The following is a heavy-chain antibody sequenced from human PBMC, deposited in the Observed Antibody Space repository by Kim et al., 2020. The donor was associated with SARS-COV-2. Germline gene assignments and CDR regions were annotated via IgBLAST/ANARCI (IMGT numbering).Heavy chain of an antibody. CDR2: K. CDR3: ARHRSGWYPDY. Sequence: KYYADSVKGRFTISRDNSKNTLYLQMNSLRAEDTAVYYCARHRSGWYPDYWGQGTLVTVSS. J-gene: IGHJ4*02. V-gene: IGHV3-33*01. D-gene: IGHD6-19*01.